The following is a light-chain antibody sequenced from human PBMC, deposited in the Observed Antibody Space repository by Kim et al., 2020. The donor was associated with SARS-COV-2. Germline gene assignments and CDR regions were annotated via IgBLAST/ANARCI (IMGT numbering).Light chain of an antibody. V-gene: IGLV1-47*01. CDR2: RNN. Sequence: QSVLTQPPSAYGTPGQRVTISCSGSNSNIGNNYVYWYQQFPGTAPKLLIYRNNYRPSGVPDRFSAAKSGTSASLAISGLRSEDEAHYYCASWGDSLSWVFGGGTKLTVL. CDR3: ASWGDSLSWV. J-gene: IGLJ3*02. CDR1: NSNIGNNY.